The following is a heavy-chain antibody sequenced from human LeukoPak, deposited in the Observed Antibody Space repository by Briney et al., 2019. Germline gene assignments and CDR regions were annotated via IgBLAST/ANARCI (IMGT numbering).Heavy chain of an antibody. CDR2: ISYDGSNK. D-gene: IGHD3-9*01. CDR1: GFTFSSYG. CDR3: AKGDYDILTGYSAPDY. Sequence: GGSLRLSCAASGFTFSSYGMHWVRQAPGKGLEWVAVISYDGSNKYYADSVKGRFTISRDNSKNTLYLQMNSLRAEDTAVYYCAKGDYDILTGYSAPDYWGQGTLVTVSS. V-gene: IGHV3-30*18. J-gene: IGHJ4*02.